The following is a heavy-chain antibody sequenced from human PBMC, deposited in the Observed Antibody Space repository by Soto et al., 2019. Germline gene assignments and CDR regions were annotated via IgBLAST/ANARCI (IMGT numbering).Heavy chain of an antibody. CDR2: ISDSGGST. D-gene: IGHD2-2*01. CDR1: GFTLSSSA. CDR3: VKDDGYIVVVPAVNNTHYYYFGLDV. V-gene: IGHV3-23*01. Sequence: EVQLLESGGGLVQPGGSLRLSCAASGFTLSSSAMSWVRQAPGKGLEWISAISDSGGSTYYADSVKGRFTISRDNSKNTLYLQMNSLRAEDTAVYYCVKDDGYIVVVPAVNNTHYYYFGLDVWGQGTTVTVSS. J-gene: IGHJ6*02.